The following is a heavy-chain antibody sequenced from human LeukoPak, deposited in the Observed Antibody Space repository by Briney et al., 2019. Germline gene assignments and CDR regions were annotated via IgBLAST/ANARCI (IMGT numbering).Heavy chain of an antibody. CDR2: IYYSGST. V-gene: IGHV4-59*11. CDR1: GGSISSHY. J-gene: IGHJ3*02. D-gene: IGHD3-22*01. Sequence: SETLSLTCTVSGGSISSHYWSWIRQPPGKGLEWIGYIYYSGSTNYNPSLKSRVTISVDTSKNQFSLKLSSVTAADTAVYYCAREGTYYYDSSGLANAFDIWGQGTMVTVSS. CDR3: AREGTYYYDSSGLANAFDI.